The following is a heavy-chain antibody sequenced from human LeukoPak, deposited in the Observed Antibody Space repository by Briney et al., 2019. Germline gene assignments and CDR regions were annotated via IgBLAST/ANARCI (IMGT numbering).Heavy chain of an antibody. Sequence: PGGSLRLSCAASGFTFGTYSMNWVRQAPGKGLEWVSSISSSSYIYYADSVKGRFTISRDNAKNSLFLQMSSLRAEDTAVYYCARDISYYYGSGSFSWGQGALVTVSS. CDR2: ISSSSYI. CDR3: ARDISYYYGSGSFS. CDR1: GFTFGTYS. V-gene: IGHV3-21*01. J-gene: IGHJ4*02. D-gene: IGHD3-10*01.